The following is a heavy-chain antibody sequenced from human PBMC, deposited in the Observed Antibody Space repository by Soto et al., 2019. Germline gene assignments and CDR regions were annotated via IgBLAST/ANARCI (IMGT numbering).Heavy chain of an antibody. J-gene: IGHJ6*02. CDR1: GFTFSSYG. Sequence: QVQLVESGGGVVQPGRSLRLSCAASGFTFSSYGMHWVRQAPGKGLEWVAVISYDGSNKYYADSVKGRFTISRDNSKNTLYLQMNSLRAEDTAVYYCAKHIRYCTNGVCSNYYYYGMDVWGQGTTVTVSS. V-gene: IGHV3-30*18. CDR2: ISYDGSNK. CDR3: AKHIRYCTNGVCSNYYYYGMDV. D-gene: IGHD2-8*01.